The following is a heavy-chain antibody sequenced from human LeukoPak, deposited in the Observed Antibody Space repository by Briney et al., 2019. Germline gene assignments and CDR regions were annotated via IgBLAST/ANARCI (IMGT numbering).Heavy chain of an antibody. CDR2: ISAYNGNT. CDR1: GYTFTSYG. Sequence: ASVKVSCKASGYTFTSYGISWVRQAPGQGLEWMGWISAYNGNTNYAQKLQGRVTMTTDTSTSTAYMELRSLRSDDTAVYYCARVPVIVVVPAARPYYYYMDVWGKGTTVTVSS. D-gene: IGHD2-2*01. J-gene: IGHJ6*03. CDR3: ARVPVIVVVPAARPYYYYMDV. V-gene: IGHV1-18*01.